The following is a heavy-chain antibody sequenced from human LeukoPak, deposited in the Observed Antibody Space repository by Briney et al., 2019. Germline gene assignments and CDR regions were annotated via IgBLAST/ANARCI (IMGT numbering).Heavy chain of an antibody. CDR2: IIPIFGTA. Sequence: ASVKVSCKAPGGTFSSYAISWVRQAPGQGLEWMGGIIPIFGTANYAQKFQGRVTITADESTSTAYMELSSLRSEDTAVYYCARDPGIAAAGTSSYFDYWGQGTLVTVSS. V-gene: IGHV1-69*13. CDR1: GGTFSSYA. D-gene: IGHD6-13*01. J-gene: IGHJ4*02. CDR3: ARDPGIAAAGTSSYFDY.